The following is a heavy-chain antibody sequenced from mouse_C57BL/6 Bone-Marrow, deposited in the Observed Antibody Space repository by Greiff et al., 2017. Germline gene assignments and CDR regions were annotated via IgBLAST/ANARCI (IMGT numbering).Heavy chain of an antibody. CDR2: ISSGSSTI. CDR3: ARGYDGSSDY. D-gene: IGHD1-1*01. V-gene: IGHV5-17*01. CDR1: GFTFSDYG. Sequence: EVMLVESGGGLVQPGGSLKLSCAASGFTFSDYGMHWVRQAPEKGLEWVAYISSGSSTIYYADTVKGRFTISRDNAKNTLFLQMSSLRSEDTAMYYCARGYDGSSDYWGQGTTRTVSS. J-gene: IGHJ2*01.